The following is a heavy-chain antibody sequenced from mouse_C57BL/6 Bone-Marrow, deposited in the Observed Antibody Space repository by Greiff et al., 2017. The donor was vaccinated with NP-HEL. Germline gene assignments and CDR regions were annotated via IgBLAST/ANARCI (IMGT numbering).Heavy chain of an antibody. CDR3: ARRKWLLLRAMDY. J-gene: IGHJ4*01. CDR2: INPGSGGT. Sequence: VQLQESGAELVRPGTSVKVSCKASGYAFTNYLIEWVKQRPGQGLEWIGVINPGSGGTNYNEKFKGKATLTADKSSSTAYMQLSSLTSEDSAVYFCARRKWLLLRAMDYWGQGTSVTVSS. CDR1: GYAFTNYL. D-gene: IGHD2-3*01. V-gene: IGHV1-54*01.